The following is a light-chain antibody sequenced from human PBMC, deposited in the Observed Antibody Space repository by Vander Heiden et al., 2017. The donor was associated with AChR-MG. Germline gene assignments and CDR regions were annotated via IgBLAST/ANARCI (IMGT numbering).Light chain of an antibody. CDR3: LQWDSTPIT. Sequence: DIQMTQSPSSLSASVGDRVTITCRASQSISSYLNWYQQKPVKAPKLLIYAASSVQSGVLSRFSGSGSGTDFTLTISRLQPEDFATYDCLQWDSTPITFGQGTRLEIK. V-gene: IGKV1-39*01. J-gene: IGKJ5*01. CDR1: QSISSY. CDR2: AAS.